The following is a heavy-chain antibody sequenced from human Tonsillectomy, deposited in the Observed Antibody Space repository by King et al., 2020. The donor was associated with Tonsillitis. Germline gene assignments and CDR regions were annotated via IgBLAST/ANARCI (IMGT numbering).Heavy chain of an antibody. CDR1: GFTFDDYA. Sequence: VQLVQSGGGLVQPGRSLRLSCAASGFTFDDYAMHWVRQAPGKGLEWVSGISWNSGSIGYADSVKGRFTISRDNAKNSLYLQMNSLRAEDTALYYCAKDIYSGYDEGIDYWGQGTLVTVSS. CDR2: ISWNSGSI. D-gene: IGHD5-12*01. J-gene: IGHJ4*02. CDR3: AKDIYSGYDEGIDY. V-gene: IGHV3-9*01.